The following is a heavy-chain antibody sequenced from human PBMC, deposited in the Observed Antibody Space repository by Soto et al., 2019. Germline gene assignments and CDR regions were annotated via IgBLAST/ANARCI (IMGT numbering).Heavy chain of an antibody. D-gene: IGHD3-10*01. CDR3: VKAAARGDY. V-gene: IGHV3-74*03. J-gene: IGHJ4*02. CDR2: INTDGSST. Sequence: LRLSCAASGFTFSSYWMHWVRQVPGKGLVWVSRINTDGSSTTYADSVKGRFTISRDNAKNTLYLQMNSLRAEDTAVYYCVKAAARGDYWGQGTLVTVSS. CDR1: GFTFSSYW.